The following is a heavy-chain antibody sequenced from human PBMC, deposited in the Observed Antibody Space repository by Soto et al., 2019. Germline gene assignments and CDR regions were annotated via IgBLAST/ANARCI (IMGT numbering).Heavy chain of an antibody. CDR3: ARGVGQYPLLYPWAY. V-gene: IGHV1-2*02. CDR2: INPNSGGT. CDR1: GYTFTGYY. Sequence: ASVKVSCKASGYTFTGYYMHWVRQAPGQGLEWMGWINPNSGGTNYAQKFQGRVTMTRDTSISTAYMELSRLRSDDTAVYYCARGVGQYPLLYPWAYWGQGTLVTVSS. D-gene: IGHD2-2*02. J-gene: IGHJ4*02.